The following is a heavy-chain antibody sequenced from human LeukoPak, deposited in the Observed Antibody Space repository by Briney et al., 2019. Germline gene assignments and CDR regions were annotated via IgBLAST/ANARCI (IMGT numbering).Heavy chain of an antibody. D-gene: IGHD5-18*01. Sequence: PSETLSLTCTVSGGSIISFYWSWIGHPPGKGLEWIGYIYYSGSTNYNPSLKSRVTISVDTSKNQFSLKLSSVTAADTAVYYCARGGYSYEVVFGYFQHWGQGTLVTVSS. CDR1: GGSIISFY. CDR3: ARGGYSYEVVFGYFQH. J-gene: IGHJ1*01. CDR2: IYYSGST. V-gene: IGHV4-59*01.